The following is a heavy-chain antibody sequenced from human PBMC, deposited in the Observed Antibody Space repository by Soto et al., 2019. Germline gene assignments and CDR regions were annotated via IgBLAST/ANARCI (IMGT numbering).Heavy chain of an antibody. J-gene: IGHJ4*02. CDR2: TNSDGTDS. V-gene: IGHV3-43D*04. Sequence: PGGSLRLSCAAAGFDFEDYAMHWVRPVPGKGLEWVSLTNSDGTDSYYVDSVKGRFTISRDNAKTTLYLQMDRLRPEDTALYFCAKSLYYYDSSPLDHWGQGTLVTVSS. CDR3: AKSLYYYDSSPLDH. D-gene: IGHD3-22*01. CDR1: GFDFEDYA.